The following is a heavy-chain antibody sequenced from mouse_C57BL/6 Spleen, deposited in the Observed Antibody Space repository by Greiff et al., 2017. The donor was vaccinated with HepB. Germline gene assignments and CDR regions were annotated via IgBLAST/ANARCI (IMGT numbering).Heavy chain of an antibody. V-gene: IGHV5-16*01. D-gene: IGHD1-1*01. CDR3: ARVGGCVLRSPWYFDV. CDR2: INYDGSST. Sequence: EVKLMESEGGLVQPGSSLKLSCTASGFTFSDYYMAWVRQVPEKGLEWVANINYDGSSTYYLDSLKSRFIISRDNAKNILYLQMSSLKSEDTATYYCARVGGCVLRSPWYFDVWGTGTTVTVSS. CDR1: GFTFSDYY. J-gene: IGHJ1*03.